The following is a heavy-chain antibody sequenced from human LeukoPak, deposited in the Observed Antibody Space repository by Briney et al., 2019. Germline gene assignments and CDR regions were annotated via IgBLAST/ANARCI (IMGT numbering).Heavy chain of an antibody. Sequence: SETLSLTCTVSGGSISSYYWSWIRQPPGKGLEWVGYIYYSGSTYYNPSLRSRVTISVDTSKNQFSLKLSSVTAADTAVYYCARSSEGRYYYDSSGFSYYYYYMDVWGKGTTVTISS. V-gene: IGHV4-59*01. J-gene: IGHJ6*03. CDR3: ARSSEGRYYYDSSGFSYYYYYMDV. D-gene: IGHD3-22*01. CDR1: GGSISSYY. CDR2: IYYSGST.